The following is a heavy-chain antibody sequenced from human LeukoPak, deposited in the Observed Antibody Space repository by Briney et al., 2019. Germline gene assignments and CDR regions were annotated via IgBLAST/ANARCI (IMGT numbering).Heavy chain of an antibody. CDR3: ARVGFGYSYGYLFDY. J-gene: IGHJ4*02. CDR2: ISYDGSNK. Sequence: GGSLRLSCAASGFTFSSYAMHWVRQAPGEGLEWVAVISYDGSNKYYADSVKGRFTISRDNSKNTLYLQMNSLRAEDTAVYYCARVGFGYSYGYLFDYWGQGTLVTVSS. D-gene: IGHD5-18*01. CDR1: GFTFSSYA. V-gene: IGHV3-30-3*01.